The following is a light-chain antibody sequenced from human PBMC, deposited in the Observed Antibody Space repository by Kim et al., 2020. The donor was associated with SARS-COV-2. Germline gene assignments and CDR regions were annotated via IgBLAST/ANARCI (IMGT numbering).Light chain of an antibody. Sequence: GQKVTITCSGSGPNIGTNYVSWYQQFPGTAPKLLNYDNNKRPSGIPDRFSGSKSGTSATLGITGLQTGDEADYYCGTWDSILNAVVFGGGTQLTVL. CDR1: GPNIGTNY. V-gene: IGLV1-51*01. CDR3: GTWDSILNAVV. J-gene: IGLJ2*01. CDR2: DNN.